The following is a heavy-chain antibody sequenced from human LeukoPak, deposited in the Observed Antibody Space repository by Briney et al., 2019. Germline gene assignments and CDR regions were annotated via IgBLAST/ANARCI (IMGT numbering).Heavy chain of an antibody. D-gene: IGHD5-12*01. V-gene: IGHV3-23*01. CDR1: GFTFSSYA. CDR2: ISGGGGTT. J-gene: IGHJ4*02. CDR3: AKDREGLSSGYDLEYFDY. Sequence: GGSLRLSCAASGFTFSSYAMNWVRQAPGKGLEWVSAISGGGGTTYYAGSVKGRFTISRDNSKNTLFLQMNSLRAEDTAVYYCAKDREGLSSGYDLEYFDYWGQGTLVTVSS.